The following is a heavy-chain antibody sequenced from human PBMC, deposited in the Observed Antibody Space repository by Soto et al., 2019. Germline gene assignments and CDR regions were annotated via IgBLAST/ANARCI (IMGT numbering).Heavy chain of an antibody. CDR3: ARGLGPFQLELASPFDY. J-gene: IGHJ4*02. CDR1: GGTFSSYA. Sequence: SVKVSCKASGGTFSSYAISWVRQAPGQGLEWMGGIIPIFGTANYAQKFQRRVTITADESTSTAYMELSSLRSEDTAVYYCARGLGPFQLELASPFDYWGQGTLVTVSS. V-gene: IGHV1-69*13. CDR2: IIPIFGTA. D-gene: IGHD1-7*01.